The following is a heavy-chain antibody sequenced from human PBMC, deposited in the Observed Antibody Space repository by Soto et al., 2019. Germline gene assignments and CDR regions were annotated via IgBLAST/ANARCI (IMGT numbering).Heavy chain of an antibody. J-gene: IGHJ3*02. D-gene: IGHD5-12*01. Sequence: EVQLVESGGGLVKPGGSLRLSCEGSGFTFSNGWMTWVRQAPGKGLEWVGRIKTNIDGGRIDYAAPVKGRFTISRDDSKNTLYLQMNSLKTEDTAVYYCAKSTGVLATTGGAFDIWGQGTVVTVSS. V-gene: IGHV3-15*01. CDR2: IKTNIDGGRI. CDR1: GFTFSNGW. CDR3: AKSTGVLATTGGAFDI.